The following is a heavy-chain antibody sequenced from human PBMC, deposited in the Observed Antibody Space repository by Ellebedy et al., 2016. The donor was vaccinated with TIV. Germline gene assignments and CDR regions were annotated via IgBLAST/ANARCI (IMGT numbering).Heavy chain of an antibody. CDR1: GYAFTSRW. J-gene: IGHJ4*02. V-gene: IGHV1-2*02. D-gene: IGHD3-10*01. CDR2: IKTHNGDT. CDR3: ARDLGVPDDY. Sequence: AASVKVSCKASGYAFTSRWLHWARQAPGQGLEWLGLIKTHNGDTIYAQKFQGRVTLTRDTSISTAYMELNRLTPDDTAVYYCARDLGVPDDYWGQGTPVTVSS.